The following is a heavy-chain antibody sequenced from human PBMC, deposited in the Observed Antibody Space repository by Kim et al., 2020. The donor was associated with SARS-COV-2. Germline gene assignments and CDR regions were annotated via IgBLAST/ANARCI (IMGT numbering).Heavy chain of an antibody. V-gene: IGHV3-43*01. Sequence: VKGRFTISRDNSKNSLYLQMNSLRTEDTALYYCAPFITRWLQDTNDAFDIWGQGTMVTVSS. CDR3: APFITRWLQDTNDAFDI. J-gene: IGHJ3*02. D-gene: IGHD5-12*01.